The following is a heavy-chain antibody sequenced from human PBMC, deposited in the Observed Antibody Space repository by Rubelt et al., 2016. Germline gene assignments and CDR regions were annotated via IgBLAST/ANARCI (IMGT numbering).Heavy chain of an antibody. V-gene: IGHV1-46*04. Sequence: GQGFEWMGKINPSDGRTTFAQRLQGRVTMTRDTFMSTVYMELSSLRSEDTAVYYCASDGRYCSSTSCYYYYYGMDVWGQGTTVTVAS. D-gene: IGHD2-2*01. CDR3: ASDGRYCSSTSCYYYYYGMDV. J-gene: IGHJ6*02. CDR2: INPSDGRT.